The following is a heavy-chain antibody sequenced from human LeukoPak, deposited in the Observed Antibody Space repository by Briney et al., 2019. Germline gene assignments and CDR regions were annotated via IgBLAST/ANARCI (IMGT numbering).Heavy chain of an antibody. CDR2: ISAYNGNT. V-gene: IGHV1-18*01. J-gene: IGHJ4*02. CDR1: GYTFTSYG. D-gene: IGHD3-10*01. CDR3: ARDAPLYYGSGSYYYPPDY. Sequence: ASVKVSCKASGYTFTSYGISWVRQAPGQGLEWMGWISAYNGNTNYAQKLQGRVTMTTDTSTSTAYMELRSLRSDDTAVYYCARDAPLYYGSGSYYYPPDYWGQGTLVTVSS.